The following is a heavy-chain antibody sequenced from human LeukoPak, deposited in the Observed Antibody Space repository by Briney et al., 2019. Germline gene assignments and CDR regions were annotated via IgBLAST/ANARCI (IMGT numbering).Heavy chain of an antibody. V-gene: IGHV3-7*01. D-gene: IGHD2-2*01. CDR1: GFTFSSYS. Sequence: GGSLRLSCAASGFTFSSYSMNWVRQAPGKGLEWVANIKPDGSEKNYAGSVKGRFTISRDNAKKSLYLQMNSLRAEDTAVYYCVSGYSTNWATFDYWGQGTLVTVSS. CDR2: IKPDGSEK. CDR3: VSGYSTNWATFDY. J-gene: IGHJ4*02.